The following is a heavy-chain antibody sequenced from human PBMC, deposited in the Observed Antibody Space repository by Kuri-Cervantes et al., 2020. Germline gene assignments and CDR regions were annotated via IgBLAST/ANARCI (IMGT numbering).Heavy chain of an antibody. V-gene: IGHV5-51*01. CDR2: IYPGDSDT. D-gene: IGHD5-18*01. Sequence: KVSCKGSGYSFTSYWIGWVRQMPGKGLEWMGIIYPGDSDTRYSPSFQGQVTISADKSISTAYLQWSSLKASDTAMYYCARLGTAMQIYYYGMDVWGQGTTVTVSS. CDR1: GYSFTSYW. CDR3: ARLGTAMQIYYYGMDV. J-gene: IGHJ6*02.